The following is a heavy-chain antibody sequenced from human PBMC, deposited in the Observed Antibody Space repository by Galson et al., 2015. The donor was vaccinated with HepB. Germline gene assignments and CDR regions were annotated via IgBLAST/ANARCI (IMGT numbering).Heavy chain of an antibody. CDR2: VSGSGAFT. CDR1: GFTFASYA. CDR3: AKSPYYDTSVNYYFDY. J-gene: IGHJ4*02. Sequence: SLRLSCAASGFTFASYAMSWVRQAPGKGLEWVSAVSGSGAFTYYADSVKGRFTVSRDNSKNTLYLQMNSLRAEDTAVYYCAKSPYYDTSVNYYFDYWGQGTLVTVSS. D-gene: IGHD3-22*01. V-gene: IGHV3-23*01.